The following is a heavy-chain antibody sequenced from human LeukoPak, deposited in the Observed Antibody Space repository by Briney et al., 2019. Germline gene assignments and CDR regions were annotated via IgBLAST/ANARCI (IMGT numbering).Heavy chain of an antibody. CDR2: ISSSSTHI. CDR3: ARGLCGGDCYDY. CDR1: GFTFSDYH. V-gene: IGHV3-21*01. J-gene: IGHJ4*02. D-gene: IGHD2-21*01. Sequence: GGSLRLSCVASGFTFSDYHINWVRQAPGKGLEWVSSISSSSTHIYYADSVRGRFTISRDDARNSLYLQMNSLRAEDTALYYCARGLCGGDCYDYWGQGTLVTVSS.